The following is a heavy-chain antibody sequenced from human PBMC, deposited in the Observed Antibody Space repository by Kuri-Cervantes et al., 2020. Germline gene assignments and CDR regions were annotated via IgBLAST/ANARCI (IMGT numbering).Heavy chain of an antibody. V-gene: IGHV3-7*04. D-gene: IGHD3-3*01. J-gene: IGHJ4*02. CDR2: IKQDGSEK. CDR1: GFTFSTYW. CDR3: ARWRGAQSEFDY. Sequence: GGSLRLSCAASGFTFSTYWMSWVRQAPGKGLEWVANIKQDGSEKYYVDSVKGRFTISRDNARNSLYLQLNTLDVEDAALYYCARWRGAQSEFDYWGQGTLVTVSS.